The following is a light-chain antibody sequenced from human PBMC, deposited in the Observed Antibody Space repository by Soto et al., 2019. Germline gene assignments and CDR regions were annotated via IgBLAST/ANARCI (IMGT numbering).Light chain of an antibody. V-gene: IGLV1-40*01. CDR2: GNN. J-gene: IGLJ1*01. CDR3: QSYATGLSVLYV. CDR1: SSNIGAGYD. Sequence: QPVLTQPASVSGAQGQRVTISCTGSSSNIGAGYDVHWYQQLPGTAPKLLIYGNNNRPSGVPDRFSGSKSGTSASLAVTGLQAEDEADYYCQSYATGLSVLYVFGTGTKVTVL.